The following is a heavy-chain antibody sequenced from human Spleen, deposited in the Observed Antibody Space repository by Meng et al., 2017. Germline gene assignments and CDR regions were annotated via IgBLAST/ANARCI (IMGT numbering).Heavy chain of an antibody. CDR1: GGIFRNSV. CDR2: INGVFGTT. CDR3: ARKAGNCITNTCYSLDH. D-gene: IGHD2-15*01. J-gene: IGHJ4*02. V-gene: IGHV1-69*05. Sequence: SVKVSCKTPGGIFRNSVVGWVRQAPGQGLEWMGGINGVFGTTNYAQKFQGRVTITTDESTSTVYMELARLTSEGTAVYFCARKAGNCITNTCYSLDHWGQGTLVTVSS.